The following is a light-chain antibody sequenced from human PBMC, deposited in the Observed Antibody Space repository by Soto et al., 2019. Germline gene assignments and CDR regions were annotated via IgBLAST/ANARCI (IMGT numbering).Light chain of an antibody. CDR3: QQYGSSPLT. V-gene: IGKV3-20*01. CDR1: QSVSID. CDR2: GAS. Sequence: EIVMTQSPATLSVSRGEIATLSCRASQSVSIDLAWYQQTPGQAPRLLIYGASSRATGIPDRFSGSGSGTDFTLTISRLEPEDFAVYYCQQYGSSPLTLGGGTKVDIK. J-gene: IGKJ4*01.